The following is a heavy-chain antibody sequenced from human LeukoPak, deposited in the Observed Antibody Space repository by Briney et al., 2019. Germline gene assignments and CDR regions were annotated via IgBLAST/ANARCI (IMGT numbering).Heavy chain of an antibody. CDR2: ISTTGSP. CDR3: AREAGISRPLDY. V-gene: IGHV4-4*07. J-gene: IGHJ4*02. Sequence: SETLSLTCAVYGGSFSGYYWSWIRQPAGKGLEWIGRISTTGSPNYNAYLKSRLSISMDTSRSQFSLKLSSVTAADTAVYYCAREAGISRPLDYWGQGTLVTVSS. CDR1: GGSFSGYY.